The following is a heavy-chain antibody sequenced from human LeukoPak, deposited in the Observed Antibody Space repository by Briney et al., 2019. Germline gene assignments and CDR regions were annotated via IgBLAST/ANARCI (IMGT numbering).Heavy chain of an antibody. D-gene: IGHD3-3*01. CDR3: ARGSWSFGI. V-gene: IGHV4-59*01. CDR1: GGSISSYY. J-gene: IGHJ3*02. Sequence: SETLSLTCTVSGGSISSYYWSWIRQPPGKGLEWIGYTYYSGSTNYNPSLKSRVTISVDTSKNQFSLKLSSVTAADTAVYYCARGSWSFGIWGQGTMVTVSS. CDR2: TYYSGST.